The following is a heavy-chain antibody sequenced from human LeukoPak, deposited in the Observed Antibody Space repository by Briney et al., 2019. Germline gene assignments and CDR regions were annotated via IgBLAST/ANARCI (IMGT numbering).Heavy chain of an antibody. CDR1: GFTFSSYA. Sequence: GGSLRLSCAASGFTFSSYAMHWVRQAPGKGLEWVAVISYDGSNKYYADSVKGRFTISRDNSKNTLYLQMNSLRAEDTAVYYCARDPGQLVTYYMDVWGKGTTVTVSS. CDR3: ARDPGQLVTYYMDV. J-gene: IGHJ6*03. V-gene: IGHV3-30-3*01. D-gene: IGHD6-6*01. CDR2: ISYDGSNK.